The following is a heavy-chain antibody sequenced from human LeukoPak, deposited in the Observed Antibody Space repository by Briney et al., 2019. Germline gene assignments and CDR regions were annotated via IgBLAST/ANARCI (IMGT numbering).Heavy chain of an antibody. CDR1: GFTFSSYG. J-gene: IGHJ4*02. CDR3: AKGMVLTGTTGYYFDY. D-gene: IGHD1-20*01. V-gene: IGHV3-30*18. CDR2: ISYGGSNK. Sequence: PGGSLRLSCAASGFTFSSYGMHWVRQAPGKGLEWVAVISYGGSNKYYADSVKGRFTISRDNSKNTLYLQMNSLRAEDTAVYYCAKGMVLTGTTGYYFDYWGQGTLVTVSS.